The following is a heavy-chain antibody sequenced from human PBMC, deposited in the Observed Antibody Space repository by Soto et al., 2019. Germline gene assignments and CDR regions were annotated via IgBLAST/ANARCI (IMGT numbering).Heavy chain of an antibody. Sequence: EVQLVESGGGLVQPGGSLRLSCATSGFTVSSNYMSWVRQAPGKGLEWVSVIYSDGSTYYADSVKGRLTISRDNSKXXLYLQMNSLRAEDTAVYYCAREYSYGYYYYYGMDVWGQGTTVTVSS. CDR1: GFTVSSNY. CDR2: IYSDGST. D-gene: IGHD5-18*01. J-gene: IGHJ6*02. CDR3: AREYSYGYYYYYGMDV. V-gene: IGHV3-66*01.